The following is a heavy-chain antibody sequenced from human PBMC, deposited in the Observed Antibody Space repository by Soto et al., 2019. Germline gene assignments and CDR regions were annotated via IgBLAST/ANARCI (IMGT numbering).Heavy chain of an antibody. CDR3: ANTVAPLYYYDSSGYYPDY. J-gene: IGHJ4*02. CDR1: GFTFSSYA. CDR2: ISSSGGST. D-gene: IGHD3-22*01. V-gene: IGHV3-23*01. Sequence: GGSLRLSCAASGFTFSSYAMSWVRQAPGKGLEWVSAISSSGGSTYYADSVKGRFTISRDNSKNTLYLQMNSLRAEDTAVYYCANTVAPLYYYDSSGYYPDYWGQGTLVTVSS.